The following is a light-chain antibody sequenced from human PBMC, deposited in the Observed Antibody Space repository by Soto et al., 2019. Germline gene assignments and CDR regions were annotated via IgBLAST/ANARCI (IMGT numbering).Light chain of an antibody. CDR3: CSYASSTTFVL. J-gene: IGLJ2*01. CDR1: SSDVGSYKL. CDR2: EGS. V-gene: IGLV2-23*01. Sequence: QSALTQPASVSGSPGQSITISCTGTSSDVGSYKLVSWYQQYPGKAPKLMIYEGSKRPSGVSNRFSGSKSGNTASLPISGLQAEDEADYYCCSYASSTTFVLFGGGTKLTVL.